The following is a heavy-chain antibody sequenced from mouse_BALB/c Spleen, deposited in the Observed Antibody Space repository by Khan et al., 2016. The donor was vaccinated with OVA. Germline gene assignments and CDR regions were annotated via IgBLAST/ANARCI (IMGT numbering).Heavy chain of an antibody. V-gene: IGHV3-2*02. CDR1: GYSITSDYA. J-gene: IGHJ2*01. Sequence: EVKLLESGPGLVKPSQSLSLICTVTGYSITSDYAWNWIRQFPGNKLEWMGFISYSGNTKYNPSLKSRISITRDTSKNQFFLQLNSVTTEDAATYYCARGYGGDFDYWGHGTTLTVSS. CDR2: ISYSGNT. CDR3: ARGYGGDFDY. D-gene: IGHD1-1*02.